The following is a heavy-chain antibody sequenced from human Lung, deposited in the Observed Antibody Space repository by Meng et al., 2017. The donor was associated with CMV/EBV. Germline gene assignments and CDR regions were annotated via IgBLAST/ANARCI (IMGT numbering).Heavy chain of an antibody. CDR1: GGSIRSYY. CDR3: ARDPAASIFGVVTNEGYVDY. Sequence: SETLSLTCTVSGGSIRSYYWSWIRQPPGKGLEWIGYIYYSGSTNYNPSLKSRVTISADTSKNQFSLKLSSVTAADTAVYYCARDPAASIFGVVTNEGYVDYWGQGTLVTVSS. D-gene: IGHD3-3*01. V-gene: IGHV4-59*01. CDR2: IYYSGST. J-gene: IGHJ4*02.